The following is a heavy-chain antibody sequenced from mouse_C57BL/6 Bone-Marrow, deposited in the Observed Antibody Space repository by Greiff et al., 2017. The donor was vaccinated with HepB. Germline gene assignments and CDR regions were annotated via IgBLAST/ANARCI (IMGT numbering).Heavy chain of an antibody. CDR2: ISSGSSTI. V-gene: IGHV5-17*01. Sequence: VQRVESGGGLVKPGGSLKLSCAASGFTFSDYGMHWVRQAPEQGLEWVAYISSGSSTIYYADTVKGRFTISRDNAKNTLCLQITSLRSEDTAMYYCARLLWDYWGQGTTLTVSS. CDR3: ARLLWDY. J-gene: IGHJ2*01. D-gene: IGHD2-1*01. CDR1: GFTFSDYG.